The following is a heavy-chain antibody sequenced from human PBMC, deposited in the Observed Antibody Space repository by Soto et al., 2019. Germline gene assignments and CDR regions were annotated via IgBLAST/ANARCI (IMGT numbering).Heavy chain of an antibody. CDR2: ISSSSSYI. D-gene: IGHD6-19*01. CDR1: GFTFSSYS. Sequence: ESVGGLVKPGGSLRLSCAASGFTFSSYSMNWVRQAPGKGLEWVSSISSSSSYIYYADSVKGRFTISRDNAKNSLYLQMNSLRAEDTAVYYCAGDPSGSSGYSSGWYYFDYWGQGTLVTVSS. V-gene: IGHV3-21*01. J-gene: IGHJ4*02. CDR3: AGDPSGSSGYSSGWYYFDY.